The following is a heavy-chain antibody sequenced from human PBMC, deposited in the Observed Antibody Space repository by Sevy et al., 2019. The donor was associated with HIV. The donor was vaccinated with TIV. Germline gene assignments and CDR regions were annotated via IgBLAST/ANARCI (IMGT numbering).Heavy chain of an antibody. V-gene: IGHV3-23*01. CDR2: IGRGPENI. J-gene: IGHJ4*02. Sequence: GGSLRLSCTAFGFPFDTFALNWVRQAPGKGLEWVSTIGRGPENIHYADSVKGRFTISRDNSRNTVYLQLNNLRAEDKAMYYCGSWVKAHFDSWGQGTPVTVSS. D-gene: IGHD2-21*01. CDR1: GFPFDTFA. CDR3: GSWVKAHFDS.